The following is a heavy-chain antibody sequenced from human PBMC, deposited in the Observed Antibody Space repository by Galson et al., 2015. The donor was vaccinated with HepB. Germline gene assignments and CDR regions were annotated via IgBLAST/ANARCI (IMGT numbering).Heavy chain of an antibody. Sequence: SLRLSCAASGFSFNIFSVSWVRQAPGKGLEWISYSDTTSTTTYYQESVRGRFTISRGNAKRLVHLQLNSLRVDDTAVYYCARDRGYCTGGNCYRFFDFWGQGIMGTVSS. J-gene: IGHJ3*01. V-gene: IGHV3-48*01. CDR1: GFSFNIFS. CDR3: ARDRGYCTGGNCYRFFDF. CDR2: SDTTSTTT. D-gene: IGHD2-15*01.